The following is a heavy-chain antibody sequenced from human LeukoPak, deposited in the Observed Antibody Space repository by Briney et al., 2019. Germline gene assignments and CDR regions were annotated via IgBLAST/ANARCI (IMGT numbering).Heavy chain of an antibody. CDR2: IYSDGTT. Sequence: GGSLRLSCAASGFIVSNNYMSWVRQAPGKGLEWVSIIYSDGTTYYTDSVKGRFTISRDNSKNTLYLQMNSLRAEDTAVYYCAKDLFFWSGPPSWFDPWGQGTLVTVSS. D-gene: IGHD3-3*01. CDR1: GFIVSNNY. CDR3: AKDLFFWSGPPSWFDP. J-gene: IGHJ5*02. V-gene: IGHV3-53*01.